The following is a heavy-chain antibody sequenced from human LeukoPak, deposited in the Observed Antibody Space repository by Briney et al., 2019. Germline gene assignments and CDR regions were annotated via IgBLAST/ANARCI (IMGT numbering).Heavy chain of an antibody. D-gene: IGHD5-18*01. CDR1: GFTFPTYS. CDR2: ISSSSTI. Sequence: GGSLRLSCVTSGFTFPTYSMNWVRQAPGKGLEWVSYISSSSTIYYADSVKGRFTISRDNAKNSLYLQMNSLRAEDTAVYYCAGDSYGSVVKYWGQGTLVTVSS. V-gene: IGHV3-48*01. CDR3: AGDSYGSVVKY. J-gene: IGHJ4*02.